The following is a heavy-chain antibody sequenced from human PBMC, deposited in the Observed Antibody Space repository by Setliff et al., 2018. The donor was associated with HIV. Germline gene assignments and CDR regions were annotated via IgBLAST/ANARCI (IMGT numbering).Heavy chain of an antibody. J-gene: IGHJ6*03. V-gene: IGHV4-39*02. CDR3: AMTLRLFDWGYLDV. D-gene: IGHD3-9*01. CDR1: GVAISGSTYY. Sequence: SETLSLTCAATGVAISGSTYYWAWIRQSPGRGLQWIGSVHYTGSFYLNPSLKSRLTISIDTSRNHFSLNLTSVTAADTAVYYCAMTLRLFDWGYLDVWGKGTTVTVSS. CDR2: VHYTGSF.